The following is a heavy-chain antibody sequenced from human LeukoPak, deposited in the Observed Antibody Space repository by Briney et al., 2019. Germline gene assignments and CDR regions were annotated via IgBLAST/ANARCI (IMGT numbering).Heavy chain of an antibody. D-gene: IGHD5-24*01. CDR2: IYHSGST. CDR3: AREARDGYNLDY. V-gene: IGHV4-38-2*02. Sequence: SETLSLTCAVYGGSFSGYYWGWIRQPPGKGPEWIATIYHSGSTFHNPSLKSRVTISVDLSKNQFSLKLSSVTAADTAVYYCAREARDGYNLDYWGQGTLVTVSS. CDR1: GGSFSGYY. J-gene: IGHJ4*02.